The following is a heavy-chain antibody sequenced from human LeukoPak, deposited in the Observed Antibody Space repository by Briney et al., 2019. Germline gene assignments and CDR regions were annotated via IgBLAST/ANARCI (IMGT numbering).Heavy chain of an antibody. J-gene: IGHJ5*02. CDR3: ARERNMASRQRRERGWFDP. V-gene: IGHV4-39*07. CDR2: IYYTGST. CDR1: GASISGSSYY. D-gene: IGHD5-12*01. Sequence: PSETLSLTCTISGASISGSSYYWDWIRQPPGNGLEWIGNIYYTGSTHYNPSLKSRVTISVDTSKNQFSLKLSSVTAADTAVYYCARERNMASRQRRERGWFDPWGQGTLVTVSS.